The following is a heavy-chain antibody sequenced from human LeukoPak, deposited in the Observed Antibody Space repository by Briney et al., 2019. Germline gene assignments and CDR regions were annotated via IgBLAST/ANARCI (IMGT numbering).Heavy chain of an antibody. CDR1: GFTLSSYA. D-gene: IGHD1-14*01. V-gene: IGHV3-23*01. CDR3: AKPARTDYADY. Sequence: GGSLRLSCVVSGFTLSSYAMSWGRQAPGKGLEWVAATSSSDSGKYHADSVRGRFTISRDNSKNTVYLQMNSLRAEDAAVYYCAKPARTDYADYWGQGTLVTVSS. J-gene: IGHJ4*02. CDR2: TSSSDSGK.